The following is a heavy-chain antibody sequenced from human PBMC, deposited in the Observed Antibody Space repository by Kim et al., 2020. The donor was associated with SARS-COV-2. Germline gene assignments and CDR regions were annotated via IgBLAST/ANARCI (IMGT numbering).Heavy chain of an antibody. Sequence: SETLSLTCTVSGYSISSGYYCGWIRQPPGKGLEWIGSIYHSGSTYYNPSLKSRVTISVDTSKNQFSLKLSSVTAADTAVYYCARVQSGGSPDYWGQGTLVTVSS. V-gene: IGHV4-38-2*02. CDR2: IYHSGST. J-gene: IGHJ4*02. CDR1: GYSISSGYY. D-gene: IGHD2-15*01. CDR3: ARVQSGGSPDY.